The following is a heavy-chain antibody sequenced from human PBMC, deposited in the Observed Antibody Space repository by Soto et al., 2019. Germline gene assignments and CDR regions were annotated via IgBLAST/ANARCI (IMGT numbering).Heavy chain of an antibody. D-gene: IGHD6-6*01. CDR3: ARGHSTSGYDS. V-gene: IGHV4-34*01. J-gene: IGHJ4*02. CDR2: IHHSGST. Sequence: TLSLTCSVYGASFSGYYWSWIRQSPGKGLEWIGEIHHSGSTHYNPSLKSRLTFSIDESQSQFYMMLTSVTAADTALYFCARGHSTSGYDSWGQGSLVTVSS. CDR1: GASFSGYY.